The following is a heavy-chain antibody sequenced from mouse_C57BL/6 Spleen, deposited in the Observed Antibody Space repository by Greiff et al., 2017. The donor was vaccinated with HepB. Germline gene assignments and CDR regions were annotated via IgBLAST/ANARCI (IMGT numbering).Heavy chain of an antibody. CDR1: GFSLTSYG. CDR2: IWSGGST. CDR3: AKTPGPYGNYVFAY. D-gene: IGHD2-1*01. J-gene: IGHJ3*01. Sequence: QVQLQQSGPGLVQPSQSLSITCTVSGFSLTSYGVHWVRQPPGKGLEWLGVIWSGGSTDYTAAFISRLSISKDNAKSQVFFKMNSLQADDTAIYYCAKTPGPYGNYVFAYWGQGTLVTVSA. V-gene: IGHV2-4*01.